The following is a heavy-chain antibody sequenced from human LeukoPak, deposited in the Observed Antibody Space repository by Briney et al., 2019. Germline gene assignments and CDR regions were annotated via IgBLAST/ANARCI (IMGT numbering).Heavy chain of an antibody. V-gene: IGHV3-7*01. CDR3: TGVRVVVPSAFDYCDF. D-gene: IGHD2-2*01. CDR1: GFTFNSYW. Sequence: GGSLRLSCAASGFTFNSYWMWWVRQASGKGLEWVANINPYGSDTYYADSVKGRFTISRDNAENSLYLQMNSLRAEDMAVYYCTGVRVVVPSAFDYCDFWGQGTPVTVSS. J-gene: IGHJ4*02. CDR2: INPYGSDT.